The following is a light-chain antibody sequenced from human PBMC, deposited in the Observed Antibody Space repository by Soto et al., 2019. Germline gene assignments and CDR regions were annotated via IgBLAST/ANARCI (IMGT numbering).Light chain of an antibody. J-gene: IGKJ1*01. CDR3: QQYKDWPTT. V-gene: IGKV3-15*01. Sequence: EIVMTQSPATLSVSPGERATLSCRASQSVSNNLAWYQQKPGQAPRLLMYGASTRAFAIPARFSGSGSGTEFTLTISSLQSEEFAVYYCQQYKDWPTTVDQGTKVDIK. CDR1: QSVSNN. CDR2: GAS.